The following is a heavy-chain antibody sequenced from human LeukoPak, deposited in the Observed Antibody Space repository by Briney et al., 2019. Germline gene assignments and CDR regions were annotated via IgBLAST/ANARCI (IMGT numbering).Heavy chain of an antibody. CDR2: ISSSSSYI. V-gene: IGHV3-21*01. CDR1: GFTFCSYS. Sequence: GGSLRLSCTASGFTFCSYSMNWVRQAPGKGLEWVSSISSSSSYIYYADSVKGRFTISRDNAKNSLYLQMNSLRAEDTAVYYCARKDGIVGAPDAIDMWGQGTMVTVSS. J-gene: IGHJ3*02. D-gene: IGHD1-26*01. CDR3: ARKDGIVGAPDAIDM.